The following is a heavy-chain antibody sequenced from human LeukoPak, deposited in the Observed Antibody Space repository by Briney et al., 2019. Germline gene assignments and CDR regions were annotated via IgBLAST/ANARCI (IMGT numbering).Heavy chain of an antibody. J-gene: IGHJ4*02. D-gene: IGHD3-9*01. CDR1: GYTFTSYY. V-gene: IGHV1-46*01. Sequence: ASVKVSCKASGYTFTSYYMHWVRQAPGQGLEWMGIINPSGGSTSYAQKFRGRVTMTRDTSTSTVYMKLSSLRSEDTAVYYCARELVDRADWFWYWGQGTLVTVSS. CDR3: ARELVDRADWFWY. CDR2: INPSGGST.